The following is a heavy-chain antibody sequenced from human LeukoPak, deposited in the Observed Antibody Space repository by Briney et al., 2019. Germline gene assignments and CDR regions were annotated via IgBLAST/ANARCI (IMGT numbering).Heavy chain of an antibody. CDR2: IYHSGYT. J-gene: IGHJ6*02. D-gene: IGHD6-6*01. CDR1: GRSISSSTYY. V-gene: IGHV4-39*07. Sequence: SETLSLTCGVFGRSISSSTYYWGWLRQPTGKGLEWIGNIYHSGYTSYNPSLKSRVTISVDTSKNQFSLKLSSVTAADTAVYYCAKGRQLDAWGQGSTVTVSS. CDR3: AKGRQLDA.